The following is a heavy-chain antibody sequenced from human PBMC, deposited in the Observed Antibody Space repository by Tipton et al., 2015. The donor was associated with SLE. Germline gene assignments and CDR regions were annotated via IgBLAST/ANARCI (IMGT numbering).Heavy chain of an antibody. Sequence: SLRLSCAASGFTFNSYWMSWVRQAPGKGLEWVASIKEDGNEKYYVESVRGRFTISRDNAKNSLYLQMNSLRAEDTAVYYCARGDVTIFGVVITTAPFDHWGQGTLVTVSS. J-gene: IGHJ4*02. CDR2: IKEDGNEK. CDR3: ARGDVTIFGVVITTAPFDH. D-gene: IGHD3-3*01. CDR1: GFTFNSYW. V-gene: IGHV3-7*01.